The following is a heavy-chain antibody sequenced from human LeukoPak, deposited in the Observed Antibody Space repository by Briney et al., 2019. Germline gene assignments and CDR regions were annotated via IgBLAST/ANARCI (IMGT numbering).Heavy chain of an antibody. Sequence: GGSLRLSCAASGFPFSSYAMSWVRQAPGKGLEWVSAISGSGGSTYYADSVKGRFTISRDNSKNTLYLQMNSLRAEDTAVYYCAKRIAAAGTFYGMDVWGKGTTVTVSS. D-gene: IGHD6-13*01. CDR2: ISGSGGST. CDR1: GFPFSSYA. J-gene: IGHJ6*04. V-gene: IGHV3-23*01. CDR3: AKRIAAAGTFYGMDV.